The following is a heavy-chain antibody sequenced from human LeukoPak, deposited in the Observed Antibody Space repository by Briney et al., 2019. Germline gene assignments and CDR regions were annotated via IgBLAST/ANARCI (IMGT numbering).Heavy chain of an antibody. CDR2: INHSGST. D-gene: IGHD1-26*01. V-gene: IGHV4-34*01. CDR1: GGSFRGYY. CDR3: ASIPQGRYYYYYMDV. J-gene: IGHJ6*03. Sequence: SETLSLTCAVYGGSFRGYYWSWIRQPPGKGLEWIGEINHSGSTNYNPSLKSRVTISVDTSKNQFSLKLSSVTAADTAVYYCASIPQGRYYYYYMDVWGKGTTVTVSS.